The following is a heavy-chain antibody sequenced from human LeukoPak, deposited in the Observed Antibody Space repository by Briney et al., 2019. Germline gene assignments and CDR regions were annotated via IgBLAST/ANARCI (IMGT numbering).Heavy chain of an antibody. CDR2: IYENGGTT. Sequence: PWGSLRLSCVGSGFTFRSHAMSWVRQAPEKGLEFVSGIYENGGTTYYADSVKGRFSISRDNSKNTLYLQMDSLRGEDTAVYYCAKDFRIGYSAHFDYWGQGALVTVSS. CDR1: GFTFRSHA. CDR3: AKDFRIGYSAHFDY. V-gene: IGHV3-23*01. J-gene: IGHJ4*02. D-gene: IGHD2-21*01.